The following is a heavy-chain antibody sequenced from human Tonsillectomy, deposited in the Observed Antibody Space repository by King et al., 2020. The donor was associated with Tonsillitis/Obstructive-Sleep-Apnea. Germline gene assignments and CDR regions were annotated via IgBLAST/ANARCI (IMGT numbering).Heavy chain of an antibody. J-gene: IGHJ4*02. CDR2: ISSDWSST. CDR3: ARDLAMVRGVLDY. CDR1: GFTFISYW. V-gene: IGHV3-74*01. D-gene: IGHD3-10*01. Sequence: VQLVESGGGLVQPWGSLRLSCAASGFTFISYWMHWVRQAPGKGLVWVSRISSDWSSTSYADSVQGRFTISSDNAKNTLYLQMNSLRAEDTAVYYCARDLAMVRGVLDYWGQGTLVTVSS.